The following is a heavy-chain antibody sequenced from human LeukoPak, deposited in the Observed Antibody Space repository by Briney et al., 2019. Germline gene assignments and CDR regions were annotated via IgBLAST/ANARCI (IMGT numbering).Heavy chain of an antibody. V-gene: IGHV3-23*01. Sequence: GGSLRLSCAASGFTFSSYAMNWVRQAPGKGLEWVSGISGGGGSTDYADSVKGRFTIPRDNSKNTLYLQMNSLRAEDAAVYYCAKVRTPLGYYFDYWGQGTLVTVSS. J-gene: IGHJ4*02. CDR2: ISGGGGST. CDR3: AKVRTPLGYYFDY. CDR1: GFTFSSYA. D-gene: IGHD4-23*01.